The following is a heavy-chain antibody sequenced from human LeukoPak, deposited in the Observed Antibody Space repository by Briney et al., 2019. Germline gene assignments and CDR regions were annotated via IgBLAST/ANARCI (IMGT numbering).Heavy chain of an antibody. Sequence: SETLSLTRAVYGGAFSGDYGTWSRQPPGKGVEWIGEINHSASTNYNPSLTSPVTISVDTSKNQFSLKLSSVTAADTAVYYCARRDGGNSTDYWGQGTLVTVSS. CDR2: INHSAST. V-gene: IGHV4-34*01. CDR1: GGAFSGDY. D-gene: IGHD4-23*01. CDR3: ARRDGGNSTDY. J-gene: IGHJ4*02.